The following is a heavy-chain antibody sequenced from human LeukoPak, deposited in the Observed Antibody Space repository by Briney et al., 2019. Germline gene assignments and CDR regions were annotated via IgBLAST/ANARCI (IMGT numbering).Heavy chain of an antibody. CDR1: GFTFSSYG. Sequence: GGSLRLSCAASGFTFSSYGIHWVRQAPGKGLEWVAFILYDGSNKYYADSVKGRFTVSRDNSKNTLYLQMNSLRAEDTAVYYCARDNTVDYYYYMDVWGKGTTVTVSS. J-gene: IGHJ6*03. V-gene: IGHV3-30*02. CDR2: ILYDGSNK. CDR3: ARDNTVDYYYYMDV. D-gene: IGHD4-23*01.